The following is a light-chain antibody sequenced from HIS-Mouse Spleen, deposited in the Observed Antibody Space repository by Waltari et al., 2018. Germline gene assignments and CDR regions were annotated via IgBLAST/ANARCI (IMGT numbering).Light chain of an antibody. CDR2: EDS. CDR1: ALPKKY. Sequence: SYELTQPPSVSVSPGQTARITCSGDALPKKYAYWYQQKSGQAPVLVIYEDSKRPSGIPERFSGSSSVTMATLTISGAQVEDEADYYYSTDSSGNHRVFGGGTKLTVL. CDR3: STDSSGNHRV. J-gene: IGLJ2*01. V-gene: IGLV3-10*01.